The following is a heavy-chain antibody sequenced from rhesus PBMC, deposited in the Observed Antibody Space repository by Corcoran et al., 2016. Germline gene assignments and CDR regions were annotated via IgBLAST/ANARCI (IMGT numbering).Heavy chain of an antibody. J-gene: IGHJ1*01. CDR2: ISWSGGTN. Sequence: EVQLVESGGGVVQPGGSLRLSCAASGFTFDDYPMHWVRQAPGKGLEWVSGISWSGGTNKEAESVKSRFTSSRDNAKNSLSLQMSSLRAEGTAVYCCTRSGPRRQRLPRGYFEFWGQGALVTVSS. D-gene: IGHD6-31*01. V-gene: IGHV3-201*01. CDR3: TRSGPRRQRLPRGYFEF. CDR1: GFTFDDYP.